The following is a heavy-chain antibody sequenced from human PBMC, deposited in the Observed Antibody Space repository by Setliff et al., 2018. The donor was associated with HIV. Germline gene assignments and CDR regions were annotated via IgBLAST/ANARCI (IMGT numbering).Heavy chain of an antibody. CDR3: ARGTTLNVVPDASDI. Sequence: SETLSLTCTVSGGSISNGNYYWAWIRQSPGKGLEWIGSGVNSGRSYYKPSLKSRVTVSVDTSTNHLSLRLTSVTAAASAVYYCARGTTLNVVPDASDIWGQGTMVTVSS. D-gene: IGHD4-17*01. J-gene: IGHJ3*02. CDR2: GVNSGRS. V-gene: IGHV4-39*02. CDR1: GGSISNGNYY.